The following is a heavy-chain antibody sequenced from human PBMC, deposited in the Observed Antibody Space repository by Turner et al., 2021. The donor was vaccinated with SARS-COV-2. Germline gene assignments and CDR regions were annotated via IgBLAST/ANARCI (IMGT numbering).Heavy chain of an antibody. CDR2: ISGSGENT. J-gene: IGHJ4*02. D-gene: IGHD3-10*01. Sequence: EVQLLESGGGLVQPGVSLRLPCTASGLTFNNFGMSWVRQAPGKGLEWVSTISGSGENTHYAESVKGRFTISRDNSKNTLYLQMNSLRAEDTAIYYCAKDAGVEESFFDYWGQGTLVTVSS. CDR3: AKDAGVEESFFDY. CDR1: GLTFNNFG. V-gene: IGHV3-23*01.